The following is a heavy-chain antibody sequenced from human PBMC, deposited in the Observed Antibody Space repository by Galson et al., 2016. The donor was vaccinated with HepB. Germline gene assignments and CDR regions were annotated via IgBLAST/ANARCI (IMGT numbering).Heavy chain of an antibody. V-gene: IGHV3-66*02. J-gene: IGHJ6*04. D-gene: IGHD4-17*01. CDR2: IYSGGDT. Sequence: SLRLSCAVSGFTVSSDYMSWVRQAPGKELEWVSVIYSGGDTYYADSVKGRFTISRGNSKNTLYLQMSSLRTEDTAVYFCARDPGLRNGMGGWGKGTTVTVSS. CDR3: ARDPGLRNGMGG. CDR1: GFTVSSDY.